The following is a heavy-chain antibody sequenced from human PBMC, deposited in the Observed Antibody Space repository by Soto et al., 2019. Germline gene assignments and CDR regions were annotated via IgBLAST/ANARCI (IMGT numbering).Heavy chain of an antibody. CDR2: ISYDGSNK. V-gene: IGHV3-30-3*01. CDR3: ARAYYYDSSGLDY. D-gene: IGHD3-22*01. CDR1: GFTFSSYA. Sequence: QVQLVESGGGVVQPGRSLRLSCAASGFTFSSYAMHWVRQAPGKGLEWVAVISYDGSNKYYADSVKGRFTISRDNSKNTLYLQMNSLRAGDTAVYYCARAYYYDSSGLDYWGQGTLVTVSS. J-gene: IGHJ4*02.